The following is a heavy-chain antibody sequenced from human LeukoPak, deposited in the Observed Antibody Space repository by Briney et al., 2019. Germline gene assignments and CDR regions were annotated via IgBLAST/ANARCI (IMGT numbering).Heavy chain of an antibody. CDR3: AKNRAGNRIFYLDY. CDR1: GFTFSSYA. J-gene: IGHJ4*02. D-gene: IGHD3-3*01. CDR2: ISGSGGST. V-gene: IGHV3-23*01. Sequence: GGSLRLSCAASGFTFSSYAMSWVRPAPGKGLEWVSAISGSGGSTYYADSVKGRFTISRDNSKNTPYLQMNSLRAEDTAVYYCAKNRAGNRIFYLDYWGQGTLVTVSS.